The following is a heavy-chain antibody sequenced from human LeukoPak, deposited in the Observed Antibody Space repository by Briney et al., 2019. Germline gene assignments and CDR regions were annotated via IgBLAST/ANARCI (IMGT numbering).Heavy chain of an antibody. D-gene: IGHD4-23*01. CDR1: GFTFSTYA. CDR3: ARDEGAGSWTLTPDY. CDR2: ISGGGEST. J-gene: IGHJ4*02. Sequence: GGSLRLSCAASGFTFSTYAMSWVRQAPGKGLEWVSSISGGGESTYYPDSVKGRFTISRDNSKNTLSLQMNSLRAEDTAVYYCARDEGAGSWTLTPDYWGQGTLVTASS. V-gene: IGHV3-23*01.